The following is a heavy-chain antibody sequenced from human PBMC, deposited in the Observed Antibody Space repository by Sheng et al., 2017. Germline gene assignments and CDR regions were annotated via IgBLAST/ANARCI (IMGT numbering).Heavy chain of an antibody. CDR1: GFAFSSYA. CDR2: ISYDGSNE. CDR3: ARASHDRGY. J-gene: IGHJ4*02. Sequence: QVQLVESGGGVVQPGRSLRLSCAVSGFAFSSYAMHWVRQAPGKGLEWVAAISYDGSNEYYADSVKGRFTISRDNSKNTLYMQMSSLRVEDTAVYYCARASHDRGYWGQGTLVTVSS. V-gene: IGHV3-30*04.